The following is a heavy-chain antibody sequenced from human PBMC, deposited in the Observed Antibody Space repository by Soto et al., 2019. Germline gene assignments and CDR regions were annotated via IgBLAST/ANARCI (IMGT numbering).Heavy chain of an antibody. D-gene: IGHD2-8*02. J-gene: IGHJ4*02. CDR1: GGSFSGYY. Sequence: QVQLQQWGAGLLKPSETLSLTCAVYGGSFSGYYWTWIRQPPGTGLEWIGEINHSGSTNYNLSLKSRVTISVDTSKNQFSLKLTSVTAADTAVYYCARDKITGLFEYWGQGTLVTVSS. CDR3: ARDKITGLFEY. V-gene: IGHV4-34*01. CDR2: INHSGST.